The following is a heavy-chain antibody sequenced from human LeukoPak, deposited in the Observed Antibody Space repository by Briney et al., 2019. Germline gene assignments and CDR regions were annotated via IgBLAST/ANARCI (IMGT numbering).Heavy chain of an antibody. CDR1: GGSFSCYC. Sequence: SETLSLTCSVYGGSFSCYCWSWIRQPPGKGLEWIGEISPGGSTNYNPSLKSPFTISVDTSKNQFSLKVSSVTAADTAVYYCARDPGRFGDYYYMDVWGKGTTVTVSS. CDR2: ISPGGST. J-gene: IGHJ6*03. V-gene: IGHV4-34*01. CDR3: ARDPGRFGDYYYMDV. D-gene: IGHD3-10*01.